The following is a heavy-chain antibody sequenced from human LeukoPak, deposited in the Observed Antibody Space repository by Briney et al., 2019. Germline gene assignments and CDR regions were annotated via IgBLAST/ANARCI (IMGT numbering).Heavy chain of an antibody. Sequence: GGSLRLSCAASGFTFSTYGMHWVRQAPGKGLEWVAFIRYDGSNNYYADSVKRRFTISRDNSKNTLYLQMNSLRAEDTAVYYCARHGSITMVRGKRRYYYMDVWGKGTTVTISS. CDR1: GFTFSTYG. CDR2: IRYDGSNN. D-gene: IGHD3-10*01. CDR3: ARHGSITMVRGKRRYYYMDV. V-gene: IGHV3-30*02. J-gene: IGHJ6*03.